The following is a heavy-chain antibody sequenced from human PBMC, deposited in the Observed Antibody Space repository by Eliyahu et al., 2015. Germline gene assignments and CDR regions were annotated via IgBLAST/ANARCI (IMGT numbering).Heavy chain of an antibody. Sequence: QVQLVQSGAEVKKPGASVXVSCKASGYXFXSYXXHWXRQAPGQGLEWMGIINPSGGSTSYAQKFQGRVTMTRDTSTSTVYMELSSLRSEDTAVYYCAREIGWEYYYGSGSIDYWGQGTLVTVSS. D-gene: IGHD3-10*01. CDR2: INPSGGST. J-gene: IGHJ4*02. V-gene: IGHV1-46*01. CDR1: GYXFXSYX. CDR3: AREIGWEYYYGSGSIDY.